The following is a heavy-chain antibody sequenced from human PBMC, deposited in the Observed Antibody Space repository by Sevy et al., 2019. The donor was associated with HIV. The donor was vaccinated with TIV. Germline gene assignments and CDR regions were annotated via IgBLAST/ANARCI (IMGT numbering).Heavy chain of an antibody. D-gene: IGHD6-13*01. CDR3: AKDTIIAPAGTVDY. V-gene: IGHV3-74*01. Sequence: GGSLRLSCAASGFTFSSYLMHWVRQAPGKGLVWVSHINSDGSSTSYADSVKGRFTISRDNAKNTLYLQMNSLRAEDTAVYYCAKDTIIAPAGTVDYWGQGTLVTVSS. CDR1: GFTFSSYL. J-gene: IGHJ4*02. CDR2: INSDGSST.